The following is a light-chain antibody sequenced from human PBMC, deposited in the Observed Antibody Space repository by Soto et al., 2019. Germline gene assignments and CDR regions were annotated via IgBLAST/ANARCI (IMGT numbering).Light chain of an antibody. V-gene: IGLV1-44*01. CDR1: SSNIGSNT. J-gene: IGLJ2*01. Sequence: QSVLTQPPSASGTPGQRVTISCSGSSSNIGSNTVNWYQHLPGTAPKLLMYSNDQRPSGVPDRFSGSKSGTSASLAISGLQSEDEADYYCAAWDDSLSGVVFGGGTQLTVL. CDR3: AAWDDSLSGVV. CDR2: SND.